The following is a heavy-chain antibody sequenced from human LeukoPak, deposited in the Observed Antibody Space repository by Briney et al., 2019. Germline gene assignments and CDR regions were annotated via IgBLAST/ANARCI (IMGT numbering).Heavy chain of an antibody. V-gene: IGHV4-39*07. D-gene: IGHD2-2*01. J-gene: IGHJ6*03. CDR1: GGSISSSSYY. Sequence: SETLSLTCTVSGGSISSSSYYWGWIRQPPGKGLEWIGSIYYSGSTYYNPSLKSRVTISVDTSKNQFSLKLSSVTAADTAVYYCARLRCSSTSCYYYYYYYMDVWGKGTTVTVSS. CDR2: IYYSGST. CDR3: ARLRCSSTSCYYYYYYYMDV.